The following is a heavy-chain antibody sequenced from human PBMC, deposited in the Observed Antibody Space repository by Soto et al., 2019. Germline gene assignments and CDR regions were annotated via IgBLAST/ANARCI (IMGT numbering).Heavy chain of an antibody. V-gene: IGHV3-30-3*01. CDR3: ARDGGQLVSYGMDV. J-gene: IGHJ6*02. Sequence: QVQLVESGGGVVQPGRSLRLSCAASGFTFSSYAMHWVRQAPGKGLEWVAVISYDGSNKYYADSVKGRFTISRDNSKNTLYLQMNSLRAEDTAVYYCARDGGQLVSYGMDVWGQGITVTVSS. CDR2: ISYDGSNK. CDR1: GFTFSSYA. D-gene: IGHD6-13*01.